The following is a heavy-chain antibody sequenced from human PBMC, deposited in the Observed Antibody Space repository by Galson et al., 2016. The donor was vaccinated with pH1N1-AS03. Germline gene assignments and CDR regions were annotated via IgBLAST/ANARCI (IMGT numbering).Heavy chain of an antibody. Sequence: SLRLSCAASGFVFSTFAMSWVRQAQGKGLEWVSAISASGVDTYYADSVKGRFTISRDNSRNTLYLQLNSLRAEDTAVYYCVRRYPWSTVGTVYFDYWCQGTLVTVSS. CDR1: GFVFSTFA. J-gene: IGHJ4*02. CDR3: VRRYPWSTVGTVYFDY. V-gene: IGHV3-23*01. CDR2: ISASGVDT. D-gene: IGHD4-23*01.